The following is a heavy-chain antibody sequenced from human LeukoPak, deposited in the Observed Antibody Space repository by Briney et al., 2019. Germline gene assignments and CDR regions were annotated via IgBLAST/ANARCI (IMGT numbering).Heavy chain of an antibody. V-gene: IGHV4-34*01. CDR2: INHSGST. D-gene: IGHD3-3*01. CDR3: ASKALYDFWSGPDY. Sequence: SETLSLTCAVYGGSFSGYYWSWIRQPPGEGLEWIGEINHSGSTNYNPPLKSRVTISVDTSKNQFSLKLSSVTAADTAVYYCASKALYDFWSGPDYWGQGTLVTVSS. J-gene: IGHJ4*02. CDR1: GGSFSGYY.